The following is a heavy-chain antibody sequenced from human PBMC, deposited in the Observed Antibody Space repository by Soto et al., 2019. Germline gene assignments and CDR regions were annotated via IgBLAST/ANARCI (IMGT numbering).Heavy chain of an antibody. V-gene: IGHV4-34*01. Sequence: SETLSLTCAVYGGSFSGYYWSWIRQPPGKGLEWIGEINHSGSTNYNPPLKSRVTISVDTSKNQFSLKLSSVTAADTAVYYCARQLIWSGYWAYYYYGMDVWGQGTTVTVSS. CDR1: GGSFSGYY. D-gene: IGHD3-3*01. CDR3: ARQLIWSGYWAYYYYGMDV. J-gene: IGHJ6*02. CDR2: INHSGST.